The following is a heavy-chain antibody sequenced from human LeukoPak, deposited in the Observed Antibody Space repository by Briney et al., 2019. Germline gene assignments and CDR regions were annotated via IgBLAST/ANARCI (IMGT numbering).Heavy chain of an antibody. CDR1: GGSISSYY. J-gene: IGHJ5*02. CDR2: IYTSGST. D-gene: IGHD3-3*02. CDR3: ARSPPIYGVGWFDP. Sequence: SGTLSLTCSVSGGSISSYYWSWIRQPAGKGLEWIGRIYTSGSTNYNPSLKSRVTMSVDTSKNQFSLKLSSVTAADTAVYYCARSPPIYGVGWFDPWGQGTLVTVSS. V-gene: IGHV4-4*07.